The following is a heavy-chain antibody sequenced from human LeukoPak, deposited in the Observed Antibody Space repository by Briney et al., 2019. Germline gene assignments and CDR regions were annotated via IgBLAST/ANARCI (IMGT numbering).Heavy chain of an antibody. CDR1: GYTLTELS. D-gene: IGHD1-26*01. CDR3: ATDSPYSGSPHFDY. CDR2: FDPEDGET. V-gene: IGHV1-24*01. Sequence: ASVKVSCKVSGYTLTELSMHWVRQAPGKGLEWMGGFDPEDGETIYAQKFQGRVTMTEDTSTDTAYMELSSLRSEDTAVYYCATDSPYSGSPHFDYWGQGTLDTVSS. J-gene: IGHJ4*02.